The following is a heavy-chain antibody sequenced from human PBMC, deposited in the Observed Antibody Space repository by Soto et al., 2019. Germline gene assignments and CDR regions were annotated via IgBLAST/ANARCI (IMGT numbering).Heavy chain of an antibody. CDR3: AKGGAAPNHYYYYYGMDV. D-gene: IGHD6-6*01. V-gene: IGHV3-23*01. CDR2: ISGSGGST. CDR1: GFTFSSYA. Sequence: GALRLSCAASGFTFSSYAMSWVRQAPGKGLEWVSAISGSGGSTYYADSVKGRFTISRDNSKNTLYLQMNSLRAEDTAVYYCAKGGAAPNHYYYYYGMDVWGQGTTVTVSS. J-gene: IGHJ6*02.